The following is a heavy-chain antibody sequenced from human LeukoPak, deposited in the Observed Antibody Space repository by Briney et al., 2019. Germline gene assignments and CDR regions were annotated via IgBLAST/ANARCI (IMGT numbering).Heavy chain of an antibody. J-gene: IGHJ5*02. CDR1: GGSISSYY. V-gene: IGHV4-59*01. Sequence: SETLSLTCSVSGGSISSYYWNWIRQSPGKGLEWIGYVFYSGVTKYNPSLKGRATISIDTSRNQLSLNLSPMTAADTAVYYCARDSSYYDSSGYYYGFDPWGQGTLVTVSS. CDR3: ARDSSYYDSSGYYYGFDP. D-gene: IGHD3-22*01. CDR2: VFYSGVT.